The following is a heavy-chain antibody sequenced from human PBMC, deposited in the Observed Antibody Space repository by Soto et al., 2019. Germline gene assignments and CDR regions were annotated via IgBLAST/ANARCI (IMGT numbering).Heavy chain of an antibody. V-gene: IGHV4-30-4*08. D-gene: IGHD6-6*01. CDR2: IYYSGST. CDR3: ARVSRGSSSVDY. J-gene: IGHJ4*02. Sequence: SETLSLTCTVSGGSISSGGYYWSWIRQHPGKGLEWIGYIYYSGSTYYNPSLKSRVTISVDTSKNQFSLKLSSVTAADTAVYYCARVSRGSSSVDYWGQGTLVTVSS. CDR1: GGSISSGGYY.